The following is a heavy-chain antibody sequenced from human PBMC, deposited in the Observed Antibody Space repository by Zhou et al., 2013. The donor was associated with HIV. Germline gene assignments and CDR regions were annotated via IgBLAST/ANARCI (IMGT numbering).Heavy chain of an antibody. V-gene: IGHV4-39*07. CDR2: IFHSGST. D-gene: IGHD6-13*01. CDR3: ATDSDVWYRYDY. Sequence: QVQLQESGPGLVKPSETLSLTCTVSGGSITSSDYYLGWIRQPPGKGLEWIGVIFHSGSTYYNPSLKSRVTISMDTSKNQFSLKLTSVTAADTAVYYCATDSDVWYRYDYWGRESWSPSPQ. CDR1: GGSITSSDYY. J-gene: IGHJ4*02.